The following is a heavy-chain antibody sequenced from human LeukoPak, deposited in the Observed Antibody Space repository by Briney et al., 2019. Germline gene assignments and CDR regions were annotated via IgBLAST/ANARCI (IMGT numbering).Heavy chain of an antibody. V-gene: IGHV3-23*01. D-gene: IGHD2-2*01. Sequence: HSGGSLRLSCAASGFTLSSYAMSWVRQAPGKGLEWVSAISGSGGSTYYADSVKGRFTISRDNSKNTLYLQMNSLRAEDTAVYYCAKDQDCSSTSCYGLDYWGQGTLVTVSS. CDR2: ISGSGGST. CDR1: GFTLSSYA. CDR3: AKDQDCSSTSCYGLDY. J-gene: IGHJ4*02.